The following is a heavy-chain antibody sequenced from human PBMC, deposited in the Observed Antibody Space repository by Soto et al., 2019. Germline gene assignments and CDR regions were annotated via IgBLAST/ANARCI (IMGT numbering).Heavy chain of an antibody. Sequence: GSLRLSCAASGFTFSSYEMNWARQAPGKGLEWVSYISSSGSTIYYADSVKGRFTISRDNAKNSLYLQMNSLRAEDTAVYYCARVTRNPANYGMDVWGQGTTVTVSS. CDR1: GFTFSSYE. V-gene: IGHV3-48*03. D-gene: IGHD2-15*01. CDR2: ISSSGSTI. J-gene: IGHJ6*02. CDR3: ARVTRNPANYGMDV.